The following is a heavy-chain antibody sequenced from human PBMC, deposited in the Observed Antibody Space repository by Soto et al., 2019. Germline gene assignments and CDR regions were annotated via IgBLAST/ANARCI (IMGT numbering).Heavy chain of an antibody. V-gene: IGHV4-61*01. J-gene: IGHJ6*02. Sequence: QVQLQESGPGLVKPSETLSLLCFVSGEAVGSGQSYWNWIRQAPGKGLEWIGHTSVTGAMKYSASLKSRVTISVDTSKSQISLPLTSVTAADSATYFCARGRADSAGSSLGRRMDVWGQGTTVTVAS. CDR2: TSVTGAM. CDR3: ARGRADSAGSSLGRRMDV. CDR1: GEAVGSGQSY. D-gene: IGHD3-10*01.